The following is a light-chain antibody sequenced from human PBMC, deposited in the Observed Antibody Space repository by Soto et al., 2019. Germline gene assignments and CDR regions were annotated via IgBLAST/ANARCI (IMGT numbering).Light chain of an antibody. Sequence: QSVLTQPPSVSAAPGQKVTISCSGSSSNIGGNSVSWYQQLPGTAPKLLIYDDDKRPSGTPDRFSGSKSGTSATLGITGFQTGDEADYYCGSWDSSLSAYVFATGTKVTVL. J-gene: IGLJ1*01. V-gene: IGLV1-51*01. CDR3: GSWDSSLSAYV. CDR1: SSNIGGNS. CDR2: DDD.